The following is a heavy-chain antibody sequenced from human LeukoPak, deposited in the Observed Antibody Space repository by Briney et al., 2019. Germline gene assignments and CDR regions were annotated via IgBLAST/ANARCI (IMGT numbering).Heavy chain of an antibody. Sequence: SETLSLTCAVYVVSFSGYYWSWIRQPPGKGLEWIGEINHSGSTNYNPSLKSRVTISVDTSKNQFSLKLSSVTAADTAVYYCARGLSAIVYWGQGTLVTVSS. J-gene: IGHJ4*02. CDR2: INHSGST. CDR1: VVSFSGYY. V-gene: IGHV4-34*01. CDR3: ARGLSAIVY. D-gene: IGHD2-15*01.